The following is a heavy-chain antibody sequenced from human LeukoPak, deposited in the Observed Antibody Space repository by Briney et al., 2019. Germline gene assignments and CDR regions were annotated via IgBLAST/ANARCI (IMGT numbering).Heavy chain of an antibody. CDR3: ASRGALYCSSTNCAFDI. D-gene: IGHD2-2*01. J-gene: IGHJ3*02. Sequence: GGSLRLSCAASGFTFSDYYMSWIRQAPGKGLEWVSYISSSGSTIYYADSVKGRFTISRDNAKNSLYLQMNSLRAEDTAVYYCASRGALYCSSTNCAFDIWGQGTMVTVSS. V-gene: IGHV3-11*04. CDR2: ISSSGSTI. CDR1: GFTFSDYY.